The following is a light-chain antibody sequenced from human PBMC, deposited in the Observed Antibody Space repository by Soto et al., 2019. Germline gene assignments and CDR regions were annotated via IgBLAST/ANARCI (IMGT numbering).Light chain of an antibody. CDR1: SSDVGAYNY. V-gene: IGLV2-14*01. CDR2: EVS. J-gene: IGLJ3*02. CDR3: SSYTSSTTWV. Sequence: QSALTQPASVSGSPGQSITISCTGTSSDVGAYNYVSWYQQHPGKAPKLMIYEVSNRPSGVSNRFSGSESANTASLTISGLQAEDEADYYCSSYTSSTTWVFGGGTKLTVL.